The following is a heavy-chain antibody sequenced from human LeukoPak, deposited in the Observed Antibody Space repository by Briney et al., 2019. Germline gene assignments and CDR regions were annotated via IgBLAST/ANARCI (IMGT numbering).Heavy chain of an antibody. J-gene: IGHJ4*02. V-gene: IGHV3-23*01. CDR2: IFPSGGEI. CDR3: AKAYGSGSYYNAYYFDY. CDR1: GFTFSTFA. D-gene: IGHD3-10*01. Sequence: GGSLRLSCAASGFTFSTFAMIWVRQPPGKGLEWVSSIFPSGGEIHYADSVRGRFTISRDNSKSTLSLQMNSLRAEDTAVYYCAKAYGSGSYYNAYYFDYWGQGTLVTVSS.